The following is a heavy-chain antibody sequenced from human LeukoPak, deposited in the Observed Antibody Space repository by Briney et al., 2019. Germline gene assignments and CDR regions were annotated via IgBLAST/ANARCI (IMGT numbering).Heavy chain of an antibody. D-gene: IGHD2-21*02. CDR1: GYSISSGYY. J-gene: IGHJ2*01. CDR3: ARAASCGGDCYSAWYFDL. V-gene: IGHV4-38-2*02. Sequence: SETLSLTCTVSGYSISSGYYWGWIPQPPGKGLEWIGSIYHSGSTYYNPSLKSRVTISVDTSKNQFSLKLSSVTAADTAVYYCARAASCGGDCYSAWYFDLWGRGTLVTVSS. CDR2: IYHSGST.